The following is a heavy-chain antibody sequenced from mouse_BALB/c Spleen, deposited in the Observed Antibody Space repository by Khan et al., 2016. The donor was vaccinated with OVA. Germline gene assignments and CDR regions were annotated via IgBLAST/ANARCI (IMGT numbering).Heavy chain of an antibody. D-gene: IGHD6-1*01. J-gene: IGHJ2*01. V-gene: IGHV1-76*01. CDR1: GYTFTSYW. CDR3: AREEPLYYFDY. Sequence: QVQLKQSGAELMRPGAPVKLSCKTSGYTFTSYWIHWVKQRSGQGLEWIARIYPGTDNTYYNEKFKDKATLTANKSSTTAYMQLSSLKSEDSAVYFCAREEPLYYFDYWGQGTTLTVSS. CDR2: IYPGTDNT.